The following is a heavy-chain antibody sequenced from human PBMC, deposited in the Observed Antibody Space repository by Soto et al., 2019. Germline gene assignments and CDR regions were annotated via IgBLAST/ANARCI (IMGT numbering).Heavy chain of an antibody. CDR3: ARDQGYYYSSGYFDY. J-gene: IGHJ4*02. Sequence: QVQLVQSGAEVKKPGASVKVSCKASGYTFTSYYMHWVRQAPGQGLEWMGIINPSGGSTSYAQKFQGRVTMTRDTSTSTVYMELSSLRSEDTAVYYCARDQGYYYSSGYFDYWGQGTLVTVSS. CDR1: GYTFTSYY. D-gene: IGHD3-22*01. V-gene: IGHV1-46*01. CDR2: INPSGGST.